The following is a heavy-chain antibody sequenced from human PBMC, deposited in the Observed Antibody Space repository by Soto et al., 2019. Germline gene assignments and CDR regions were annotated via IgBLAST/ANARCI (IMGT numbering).Heavy chain of an antibody. CDR2: IVPMFDTT. CDR1: GGTFRSYA. D-gene: IGHD2-15*01. J-gene: IGHJ6*02. V-gene: IGHV1-69*13. CDR3: TRTVVVSAAVYQYYGMDV. Sequence: ASVKVSCKASGGTFRSYALSWVRQAPGRGLEWMGMIVPMFDTTNYAQKFQGRVTITADESTRTAYMELSSLRSEDAAVYYCTRTVVVSAAVYQYYGMDVWGQGTTVTVSS.